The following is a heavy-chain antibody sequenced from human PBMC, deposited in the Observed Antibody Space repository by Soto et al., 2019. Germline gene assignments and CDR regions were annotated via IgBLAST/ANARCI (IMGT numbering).Heavy chain of an antibody. Sequence: QVQLVQSGAEVKKPGSSVKVSCKASGGIFSTYAISWLRQAPGQGIEWMGGIIPLFGTPNYAQRFQGRVTITRYGSEGTRNRELRKPKSAGTEVCVGSRGRDGSGSGNLYNRIDLCVHGNLVTVSS. V-gene: IGHV1-69*01. CDR3: SRGRDGSGSGNLYNRIDL. CDR1: GGIFSTYA. J-gene: IGHJ4*01. CDR2: IIPLFGTP. D-gene: IGHD1-20*01.